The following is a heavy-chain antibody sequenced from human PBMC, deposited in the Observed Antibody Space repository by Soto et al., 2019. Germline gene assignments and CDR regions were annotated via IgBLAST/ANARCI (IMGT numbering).Heavy chain of an antibody. CDR1: GSTFSTYA. D-gene: IGHD3-10*01. Sequence: QVHLVESGGALVQPGRSLRLSCAASGSTFSTYAIHWVRQAPGKGLEWAAVISYDGGAKSYADSVKGRFTVSRDNSKSTVNLQMNSLSVEDTAVYYCATGSRAGVPPTRAFDIWGQGTMVTVSS. CDR2: ISYDGGAK. CDR3: ATGSRAGVPPTRAFDI. V-gene: IGHV3-30*04. J-gene: IGHJ3*02.